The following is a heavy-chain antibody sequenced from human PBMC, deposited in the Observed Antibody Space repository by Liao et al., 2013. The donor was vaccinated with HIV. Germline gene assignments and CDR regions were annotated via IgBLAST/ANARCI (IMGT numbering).Heavy chain of an antibody. Sequence: QLQLQQWGAGLLKPSETLSLTCAVYGGSFSGYYWSWIRQPPGKGLEWIGEINHSGSTNYNPSLKSRVTISVDTSKNQFSLKLSSVTAADTAVYYCARITYYYDSSGYYYYFDYWGQGTLVTVSS. J-gene: IGHJ4*02. D-gene: IGHD3-22*01. CDR1: GGSFSGYY. CDR3: ARITYYYDSSGYYYYFDY. CDR2: INHSGST. V-gene: IGHV4-34*01.